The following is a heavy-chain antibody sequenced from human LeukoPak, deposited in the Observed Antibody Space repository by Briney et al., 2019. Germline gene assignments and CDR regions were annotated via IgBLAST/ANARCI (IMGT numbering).Heavy chain of an antibody. CDR2: IKSKTDGGTT. Sequence: GGSLRLSCAASGFTFSNAWMSWVRQAPGKGLEWVGRIKSKTDGGTTDYAAPVKGRSTISRDDSKNTLYLQMNSLKTEDTAVYYCTTINLVVPAAFDYWGQGTLVTVSS. CDR1: GFTFSNAW. V-gene: IGHV3-15*01. CDR3: TTINLVVPAAFDY. J-gene: IGHJ4*02. D-gene: IGHD2-2*01.